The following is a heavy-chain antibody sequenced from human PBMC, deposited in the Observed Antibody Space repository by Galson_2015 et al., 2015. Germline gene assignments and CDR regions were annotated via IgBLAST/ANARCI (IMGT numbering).Heavy chain of an antibody. D-gene: IGHD3-16*01. J-gene: IGHJ4*02. CDR3: ARYWGSEAGSKSHDY. CDR2: LNGDGSTT. CDR1: GFTFSGYW. V-gene: IGHV3-74*01. Sequence: SLRLSCAASGFTFSGYWMHWVRQAPGKGLVWVSRLNGDGSTTNYADSVKGRFTISRDNAKNTLALQMNSLRAEDTAVYYCARYWGSEAGSKSHDYWGQGTLVTVSS.